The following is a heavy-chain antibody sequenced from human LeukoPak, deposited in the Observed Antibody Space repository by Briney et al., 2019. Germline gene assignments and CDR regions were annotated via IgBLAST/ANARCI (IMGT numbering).Heavy chain of an antibody. Sequence: GRSLRLSCAASGFTFSSYAMHWVRQAPGKGLEWVAVISYDGSNKYYADSAKGRFTISRDNSKNTLYLQMNSLRAEDTAVYYCARSGTIFGVVIIGYFDYWGQGTLVTVSS. D-gene: IGHD3-3*01. CDR2: ISYDGSNK. J-gene: IGHJ4*02. CDR1: GFTFSSYA. CDR3: ARSGTIFGVVIIGYFDY. V-gene: IGHV3-30*04.